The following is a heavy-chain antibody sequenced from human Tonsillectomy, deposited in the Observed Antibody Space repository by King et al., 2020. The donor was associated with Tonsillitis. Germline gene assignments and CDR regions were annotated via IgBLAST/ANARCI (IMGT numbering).Heavy chain of an antibody. Sequence: VQLQESGPGLVKPSETLSLTCTVSGGSISSYYWSWIRQPPGRGLEWIGYISYSGSTNYNPSLKSRVTISVDTSKNQFSLRLSSVTAADTAVYYCARALYPLTTVTGFDYWGQGTLVTVSS. D-gene: IGHD4-17*01. CDR2: ISYSGST. J-gene: IGHJ4*02. CDR3: ARALYPLTTVTGFDY. V-gene: IGHV4-59*01. CDR1: GGSISSYY.